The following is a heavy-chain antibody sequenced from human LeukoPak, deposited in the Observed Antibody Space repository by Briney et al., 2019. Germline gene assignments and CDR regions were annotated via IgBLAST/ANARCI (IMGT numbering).Heavy chain of an antibody. CDR1: GGTFSSYA. D-gene: IGHD6-13*01. J-gene: IGHJ4*02. CDR3: AREGQQLDASDY. V-gene: IGHV1-69*04. Sequence: SVKVSCKASGGTFSSYAISWVRQAPGQGLEWMGRIIPILGIANYAQKFQGRVTITADKSTSTAYMELSSLRSEDTAVYYCAREGQQLDASDYWGQGTLVTVSS. CDR2: IIPILGIA.